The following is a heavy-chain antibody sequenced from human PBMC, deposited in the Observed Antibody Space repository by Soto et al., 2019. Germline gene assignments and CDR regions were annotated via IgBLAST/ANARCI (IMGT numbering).Heavy chain of an antibody. Sequence: QVQLVQSGPEVKKPGSSVKVSCTTSGGTLSSYSISWVRQAPGQGLEWVGRIITFVGKANVAQQFQGRGTITADRSTDKTYMELRRLTSDDTAVYYCARVTCGHDSGGNYMDVWGTGKTVTVSS. J-gene: IGHJ6*03. CDR2: IITFVGKA. CDR1: GGTLSSYS. D-gene: IGHD5-12*01. V-gene: IGHV1-69*08. CDR3: ARVTCGHDSGGNYMDV.